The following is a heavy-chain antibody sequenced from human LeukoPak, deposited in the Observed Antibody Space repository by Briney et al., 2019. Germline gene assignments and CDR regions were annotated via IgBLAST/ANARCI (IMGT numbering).Heavy chain of an antibody. CDR1: GGSISSSNW. CDR2: INHSGST. V-gene: IGHV4-4*02. CDR3: ARDPVTLYYFDY. D-gene: IGHD4-23*01. Sequence: SGTLSLTCAVSGGSISSSNWWSWVRQPPGKGLEWIGEINHSGSTNYNPSLKSRVTISVDTSKNQFSLKLSSVTAADTAVYYCARDPVTLYYFDYWGQGTLVTVSS. J-gene: IGHJ4*02.